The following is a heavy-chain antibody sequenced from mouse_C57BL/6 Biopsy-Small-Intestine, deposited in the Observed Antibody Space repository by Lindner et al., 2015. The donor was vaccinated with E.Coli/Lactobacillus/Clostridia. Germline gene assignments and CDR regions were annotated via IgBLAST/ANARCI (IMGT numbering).Heavy chain of an antibody. CDR3: ARGRGSNYYYFDY. CDR2: FHPYDDDT. CDR1: GYTFTTYP. J-gene: IGHJ2*01. Sequence: VQLQESGAELAKPGASVKMSCKASGYTFTTYPIEWMKQNHGKSLEWIGNFHPYDDDTKYNEKFKGKATLTVEKSSSTVYLELSRLTSDDSAVYCCARGRGSNYYYFDYWGQGTTLTVSS. D-gene: IGHD1-1*01. V-gene: IGHV1-47*01.